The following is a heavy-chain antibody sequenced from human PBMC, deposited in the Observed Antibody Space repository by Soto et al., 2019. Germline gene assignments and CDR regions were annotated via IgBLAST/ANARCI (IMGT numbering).Heavy chain of an antibody. V-gene: IGHV1-69*13. Sequence: SVKVSCKASGGTFSSYAISWVRQAPGQGLEWMGGIIPIFGTANYAQKFQGRVTITADESTSTAYMELSSLRSEDTAVYYCARDSTGYLRTFDYWGQGTLVTVSS. CDR1: GGTFSSYA. CDR2: IIPIFGTA. D-gene: IGHD5-12*01. CDR3: ARDSTGYLRTFDY. J-gene: IGHJ4*02.